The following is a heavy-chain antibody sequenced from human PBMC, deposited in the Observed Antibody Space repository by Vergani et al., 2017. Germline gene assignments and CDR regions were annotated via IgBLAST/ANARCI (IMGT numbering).Heavy chain of an antibody. Sequence: DVQLVESGGDLVQPGGSLRLPCAASGFTFSSYSMNWVRQAPGKGLEWISYISTTSDTIYYADSVRGRFTISRDNAKNSLYLEMNSLRVEDTAVYFCARSLVAGKGGYWGQGTLVAVSS. J-gene: IGHJ4*02. CDR1: GFTFSSYS. D-gene: IGHD6-19*01. CDR2: ISTTSDTI. V-gene: IGHV3-48*01. CDR3: ARSLVAGKGGY.